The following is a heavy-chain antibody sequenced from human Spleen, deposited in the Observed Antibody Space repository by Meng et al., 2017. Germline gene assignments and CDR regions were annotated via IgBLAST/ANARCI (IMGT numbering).Heavy chain of an antibody. Sequence: SLITSCASSGFIFSSYGRHWVRQAPGKGLEWVAVIWYDGSNKYYADSVKGRFTVSRDNSKDTLYLQMNSLRAEDTALYYCARDQGAAIFKVLDYWGQGTLVTVSS. CDR1: GFIFSSYG. CDR2: IWYDGSNK. CDR3: ARDQGAAIFKVLDY. V-gene: IGHV3-33*01. D-gene: IGHD5-18*01. J-gene: IGHJ4*02.